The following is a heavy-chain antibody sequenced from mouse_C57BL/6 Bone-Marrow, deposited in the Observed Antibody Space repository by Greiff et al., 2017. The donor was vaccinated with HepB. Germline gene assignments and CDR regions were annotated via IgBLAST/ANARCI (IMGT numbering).Heavy chain of an antibody. CDR3: ATYYYGSSFPDY. CDR1: GYTFTDYY. Sequence: VQLQQSGPVLVKPGASVKMSCKASGYTFTDYYMNWVKQSHGKSLEWIGVINPYNGGTSYNQKFKGKATLTVDKSSSTAYMELNSLTSEDSAVYYCATYYYGSSFPDYWGQGTTLTVSS. D-gene: IGHD1-1*01. V-gene: IGHV1-19*01. CDR2: INPYNGGT. J-gene: IGHJ2*01.